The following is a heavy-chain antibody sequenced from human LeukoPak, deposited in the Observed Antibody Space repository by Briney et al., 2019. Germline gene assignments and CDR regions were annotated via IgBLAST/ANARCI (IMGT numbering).Heavy chain of an antibody. J-gene: IGHJ4*02. D-gene: IGHD3-10*01. Sequence: GGSLRLSCAASGFTFSSYAMSWVRQAPGKGLELVSIISASGGSTYHADSVKGRFTISRHKSKNYLQMHSLRGDDTAIYYCAKDVRVGEYYGSGSYFDYWGQGTLVTVSS. CDR3: AKDVRVGEYYGSGSYFDY. CDR2: ISASGGST. V-gene: IGHV3-23*01. CDR1: GFTFSSYA.